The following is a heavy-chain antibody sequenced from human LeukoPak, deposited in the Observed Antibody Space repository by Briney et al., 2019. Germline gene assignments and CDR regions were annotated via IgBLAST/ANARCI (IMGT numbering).Heavy chain of an antibody. V-gene: IGHV3-7*01. CDR2: IKQDGSEK. CDR1: GFTFSSYW. CDR3: ARGLEVVLRYFDWFDP. D-gene: IGHD3-9*01. Sequence: GGSLRLSCVASGFTFSSYWMSWVRQAPGKGLEWVANIKQDGSEKYYVDSVKGRFTISRDNAKNSLYLQMNSLRAEDTAVYYCARGLEVVLRYFDWFDPWGQGTLVTVSS. J-gene: IGHJ5*02.